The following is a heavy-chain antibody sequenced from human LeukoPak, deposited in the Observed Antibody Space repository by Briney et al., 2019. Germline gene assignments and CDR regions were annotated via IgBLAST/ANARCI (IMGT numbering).Heavy chain of an antibody. J-gene: IGHJ4*02. V-gene: IGHV3-15*01. CDR1: GFTFSNAW. D-gene: IGHD2-2*01. CDR3: ARVSRASIVVVPAAILY. Sequence: GGSLKLSCAASGFTFSNAWMSWVRQAPGKGLEWVGRIKSKTDGGTTDYAAPVKGRFTISRDDSKNTLYLQMNSLRAEDTAVYYCARVSRASIVVVPAAILYWGQGTLVTVSS. CDR2: IKSKTDGGTT.